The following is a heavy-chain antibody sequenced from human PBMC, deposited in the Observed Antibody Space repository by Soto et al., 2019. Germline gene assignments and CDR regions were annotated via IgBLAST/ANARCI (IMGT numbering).Heavy chain of an antibody. CDR1: GFTFNNYN. Sequence: EVQVVESGGGLVKPGGSLRLSCAASGFTFNNYNMNWVRQGPGKGLVWVASISSKSNQIFHADSVKGRVTISRDNAKNSLYLQMNSLRAEDTAVYYCAKDRGRGSPVSGGFDVWGQGTTVTVSS. CDR2: ISSKSNQI. CDR3: AKDRGRGSPVSGGFDV. D-gene: IGHD3-10*01. J-gene: IGHJ6*02. V-gene: IGHV3-21*01.